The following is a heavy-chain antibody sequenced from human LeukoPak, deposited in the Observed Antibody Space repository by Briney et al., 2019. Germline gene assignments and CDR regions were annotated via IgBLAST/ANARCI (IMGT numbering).Heavy chain of an antibody. CDR3: ARDRSPPNWLEPPRVLDY. CDR2: INPSGGST. D-gene: IGHD1-1*01. CDR1: GYTFTSYY. V-gene: IGHV1-46*01. Sequence: GASVKVSCKASGYTFTSYYMHWVRQAPGQGLEWMGIINPSGGSTSYAQKLQGRVTMTRDTPTSTVYMELSSLRSEDTAVYYCARDRSPPNWLEPPRVLDYWGQGTLVTVSS. J-gene: IGHJ4*02.